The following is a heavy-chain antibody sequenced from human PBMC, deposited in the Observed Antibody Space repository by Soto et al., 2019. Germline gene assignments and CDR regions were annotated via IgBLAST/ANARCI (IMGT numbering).Heavy chain of an antibody. Sequence: PSETLSLTCTVSGGSISSYYWSWIRQPPGKGLEWIGYIYYSGSTNYNPSLKSRVTISVDTSKNQFSLKLSSVTAADTAVYYCARESLAYCGGDCSSPYYYYYGMDVWGQGTTVTVSS. D-gene: IGHD2-21*02. CDR2: IYYSGST. CDR3: ARESLAYCGGDCSSPYYYYYGMDV. J-gene: IGHJ6*02. CDR1: GGSISSYY. V-gene: IGHV4-59*01.